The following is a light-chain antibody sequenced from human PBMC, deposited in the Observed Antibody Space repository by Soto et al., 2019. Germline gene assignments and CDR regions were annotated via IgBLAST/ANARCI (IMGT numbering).Light chain of an antibody. CDR2: GAS. Sequence: EIVLTQSPATLSLSPGEGVTLSCRASRSVSSYLAWYQQRPGQAPRLLIYGASNRATGIPARFSGSGSGTDLTLTISSLEAEDFAVYYCQQRIDWPMTFGQGTRLEIK. V-gene: IGKV3-11*01. CDR3: QQRIDWPMT. J-gene: IGKJ5*01. CDR1: RSVSSY.